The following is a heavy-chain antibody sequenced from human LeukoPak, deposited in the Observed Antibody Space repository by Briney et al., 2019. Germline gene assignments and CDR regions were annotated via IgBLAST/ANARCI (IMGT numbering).Heavy chain of an antibody. Sequence: ASVKVSCKASGGTFSSYAISWVRQAPGQGLEWMGWMNPNSGNTGYAQKFQGRVTMTRDTSTSTVYMELSSLRSEDTAVYYCARGARIAAAGSDRNWFDPWGQGTLVTVSS. CDR1: GGTFSSYA. J-gene: IGHJ5*02. D-gene: IGHD6-13*01. V-gene: IGHV1-8*02. CDR2: MNPNSGNT. CDR3: ARGARIAAAGSDRNWFDP.